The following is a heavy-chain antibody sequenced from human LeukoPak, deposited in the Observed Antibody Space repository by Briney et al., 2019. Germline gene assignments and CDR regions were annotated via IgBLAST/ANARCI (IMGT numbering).Heavy chain of an antibody. CDR2: INPDGRST. CDR1: GFVFSNYW. J-gene: IGHJ4*02. Sequence: PGGSLRLSCAASGFVFSNYWMHWVRQAPGKGPVWVSRINPDGRSTNYADSVKGRFTISGDNAKTTVYLQMNSLRAEDTAIYYCARQAAYGENGIAYWGQGTLVTVSS. V-gene: IGHV3-74*01. CDR3: ARQAAYGENGIAY. D-gene: IGHD4-17*01.